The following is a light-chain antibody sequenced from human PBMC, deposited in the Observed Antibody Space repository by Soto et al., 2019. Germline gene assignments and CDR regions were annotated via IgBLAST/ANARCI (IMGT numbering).Light chain of an antibody. V-gene: IGLV2-14*03. CDR3: SSYTGSSTYV. J-gene: IGLJ1*01. Sequence: QSVLNQPASVSGSPGQSITLSCTGTSSDVGGYNYVSWYQQHPGKAPKLMIYDVSNRPPGVSNRFSGSKSGNTASLTISGLQTEDESDYYCSSYTGSSTYVFGTGTKVTAL. CDR2: DVS. CDR1: SSDVGGYNY.